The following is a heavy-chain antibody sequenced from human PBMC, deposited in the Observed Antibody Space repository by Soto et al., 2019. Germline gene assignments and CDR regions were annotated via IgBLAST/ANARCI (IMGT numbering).Heavy chain of an antibody. V-gene: IGHV1-18*04. D-gene: IGHD3-3*01. CDR1: GYTFTSYG. CDR3: ARLGLYDFWSGYSPRGSMGV. Sequence: GASVKVSCKASGYTFTSYGISWVRQAPGQGLEWMGWISAYNGNTNYAQKLQGRVTMTTDTSTSTAYMELRSLRSDDTAVYHCARLGLYDFWSGYSPRGSMGVWGQGTTVTVSS. CDR2: ISAYNGNT. J-gene: IGHJ6*02.